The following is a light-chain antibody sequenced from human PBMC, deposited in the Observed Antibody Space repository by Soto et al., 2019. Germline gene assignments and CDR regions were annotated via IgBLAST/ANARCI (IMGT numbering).Light chain of an antibody. V-gene: IGLV2-8*01. CDR3: TSYAGSNNFGV. Sequence: QSVLTQPPSASGSPGQSVTISCTGTSSDVGGYNYVSWYQQHPGKAPKLMIYEVYKRPSGVPDRFSGSKSGKTASLTVSGLQAEDEANYYCTSYAGSNNFGVFGGGTQVTVL. CDR1: SSDVGGYNY. CDR2: EVY. J-gene: IGLJ2*01.